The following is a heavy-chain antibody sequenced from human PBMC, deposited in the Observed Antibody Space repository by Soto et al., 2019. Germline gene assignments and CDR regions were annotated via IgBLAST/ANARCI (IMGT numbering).Heavy chain of an antibody. CDR2: ISYDGSNK. J-gene: IGHJ4*02. Sequence: GGSLSLSCAASGFTFSSYGMHWVRQAPGKGLEWVAVISYDGSNKYYADSVKGRFTISRDNSKNTLYLQMNSLRAEDTAVYYCAKDRIAAAGQLDYWGQGTLVTVSS. V-gene: IGHV3-30*18. CDR3: AKDRIAAAGQLDY. CDR1: GFTFSSYG. D-gene: IGHD6-13*01.